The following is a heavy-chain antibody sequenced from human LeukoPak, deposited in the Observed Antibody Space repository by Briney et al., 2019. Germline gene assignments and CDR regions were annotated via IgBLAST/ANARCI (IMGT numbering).Heavy chain of an antibody. D-gene: IGHD3-3*02. CDR3: ARDRSISGLDF. J-gene: IGHJ4*02. CDR2: ISSSSYI. Sequence: GGSLRLSCAASGFTVSSNYMNWVRQAPGKGLEWVSSISSSSYIYYADSVKGRFTISRDNAKNSLYLQMNSLRAEDTAVYYCARDRSISGLDFWGQGTLVTVSS. V-gene: IGHV3-69-1*01. CDR1: GFTVSSNY.